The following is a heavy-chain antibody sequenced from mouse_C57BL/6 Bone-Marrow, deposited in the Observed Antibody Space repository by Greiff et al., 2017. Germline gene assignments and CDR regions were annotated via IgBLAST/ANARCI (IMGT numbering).Heavy chain of an antibody. CDR2: IFPGSGST. V-gene: IGHV1-75*01. D-gene: IGHD2-2*01. J-gene: IGHJ4*01. Sequence: VQLQQSGPELVKPGASVKISCKASGYTFTDYYINWVKQRPGQGLEWIGWIFPGSGSTYYNEKFKGKATITVEKSSSTAYMLLSSLTSEDSAVYVCARDYDGYGAMDYWGQGTSVTVAS. CDR1: GYTFTDYY. CDR3: ARDYDGYGAMDY.